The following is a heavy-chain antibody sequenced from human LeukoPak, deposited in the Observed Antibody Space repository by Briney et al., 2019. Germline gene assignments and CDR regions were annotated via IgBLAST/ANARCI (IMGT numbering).Heavy chain of an antibody. J-gene: IGHJ4*02. Sequence: GGSLRLSCAASGFTFSDYYMSWIRQAPGQGLEWVSYISSRASTTYYADSVKGRFTISRDNANNSMYLQMNSLRTENTPGDYGATGKRQLNNGGKEPLVTVSS. CDR2: ISSRASTT. CDR1: GFTFSDYY. D-gene: IGHD6-13*01. CDR3: ATGKRQLNN. V-gene: IGHV3-11*01.